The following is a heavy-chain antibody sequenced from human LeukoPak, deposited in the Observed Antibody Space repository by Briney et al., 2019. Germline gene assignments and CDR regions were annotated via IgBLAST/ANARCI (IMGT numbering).Heavy chain of an antibody. J-gene: IGHJ4*02. V-gene: IGHV4-59*01. CDR1: GGSISSYY. CDR3: ARSSGYYVDGYFDY. CDR2: IYYSGST. D-gene: IGHD3-22*01. Sequence: SETLSLTCTVSGGSISSYYWTWLRQPPGKGLEWIGYIYYSGSTNYNPSLKSRVTISVDTSKNQFSLKLTSVTAADTAVYYCARSSGYYVDGYFDYWGQGTLVTVSS.